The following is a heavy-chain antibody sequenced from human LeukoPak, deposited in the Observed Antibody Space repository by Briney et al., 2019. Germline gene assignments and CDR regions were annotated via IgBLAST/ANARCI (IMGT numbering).Heavy chain of an antibody. Sequence: PSETLSLTCTLSGASISSSTYCWGWIRQTPAKGLEWIGSMYYSGSTCYNPFLKSRVTISVDTSKKQFSLNLRSVTAADTAVYYCATSLRPYYYHSSGYGYFDYWGQGTLVTVSS. V-gene: IGHV4-39*07. J-gene: IGHJ4*02. CDR1: GASISSSTYC. CDR3: ATSLRPYYYHSSGYGYFDY. CDR2: MYYSGST. D-gene: IGHD3-22*01.